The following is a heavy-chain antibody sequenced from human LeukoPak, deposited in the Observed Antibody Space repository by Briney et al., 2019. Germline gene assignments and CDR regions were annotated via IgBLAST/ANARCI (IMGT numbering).Heavy chain of an antibody. CDR2: ISSSSTTI. Sequence: GGSLRLSCAASGFTFSDYSMNWVRQAPGKGLEWVSYISSSSTTIYYADSVKGRFTISRDNAKNSLYLQMNSLRAEDTAVYYCARDPYSSSWYDATLFDYWGQGTLVTVSS. CDR3: ARDPYSSSWYDATLFDY. V-gene: IGHV3-48*04. J-gene: IGHJ4*02. CDR1: GFTFSDYS. D-gene: IGHD6-13*01.